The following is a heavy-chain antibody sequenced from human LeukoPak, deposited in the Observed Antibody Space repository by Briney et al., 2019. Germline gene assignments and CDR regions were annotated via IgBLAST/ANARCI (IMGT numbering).Heavy chain of an antibody. CDR2: ISSSGSTI. J-gene: IGHJ6*04. Sequence: GGSLRLSCVASGFTFSTYWIHWVRQAPGKGLVWVSYISSSGSTIYYADSVKGRFTISRDNAKNSLYLQMNSLRAEDTAVYYCAELGITMIGGVWGKGTTVTISS. D-gene: IGHD3-10*02. CDR3: AELGITMIGGV. V-gene: IGHV3-48*04. CDR1: GFTFSTYW.